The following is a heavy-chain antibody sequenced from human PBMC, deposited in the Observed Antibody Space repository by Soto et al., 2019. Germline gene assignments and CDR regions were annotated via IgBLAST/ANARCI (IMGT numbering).Heavy chain of an antibody. D-gene: IGHD3-10*02. Sequence: SETLSLTCTVSGGSISSYYWSWIRQPPGKGLEWIGYIYYSGSTNYNPSLKSRVTISVDTSKNQFSLKLSSVTAADTAVYYCARLCFGRTTPYFFDYWSRGTLVTVSS. CDR1: GGSISSYY. V-gene: IGHV4-59*01. CDR3: ARLCFGRTTPYFFDY. CDR2: IYYSGST. J-gene: IGHJ4*02.